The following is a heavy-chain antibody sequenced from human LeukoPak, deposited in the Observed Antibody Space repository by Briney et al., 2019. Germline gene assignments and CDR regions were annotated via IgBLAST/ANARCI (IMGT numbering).Heavy chain of an antibody. D-gene: IGHD2/OR15-2a*01. Sequence: PGRSLRLSCAAAGFTFRTYGMHWFRQDPAKGLEWVAFVSCDGTKKHYADSVKRRFTISRDNSKNTLYLQMNSLRAEDTALYYCAKDLSIYCDSRGFDPWGQGTLVTVSS. J-gene: IGHJ5*02. CDR2: VSCDGTKK. V-gene: IGHV3-30*18. CDR3: AKDLSIYCDSRGFDP. CDR1: GFTFRTYG.